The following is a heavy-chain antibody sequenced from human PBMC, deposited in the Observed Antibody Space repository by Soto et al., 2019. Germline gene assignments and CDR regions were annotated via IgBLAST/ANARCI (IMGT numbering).Heavy chain of an antibody. D-gene: IGHD3-3*01. Sequence: SETLSLTCAVYGGSFSGYYWSWIRQPPGKGLEWIGEINHSGSTNYNPSLKSRVTISVDTSKNQFSLKLNSVTAADTAVYFCARERFLEWLPKRNWFDPWGQGTLVTVSS. CDR2: INHSGST. J-gene: IGHJ5*02. CDR1: GGSFSGYY. CDR3: ARERFLEWLPKRNWFDP. V-gene: IGHV4-34*01.